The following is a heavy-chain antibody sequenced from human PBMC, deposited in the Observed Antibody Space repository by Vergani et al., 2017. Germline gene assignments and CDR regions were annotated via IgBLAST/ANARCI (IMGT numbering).Heavy chain of an antibody. CDR3: AKKGGSLYYYGVDV. D-gene: IGHD1-26*01. CDR1: GYTFGHFD. CDR2: IRYDGSNP. V-gene: IGHV3-30*02. J-gene: IGHJ6*02. Sequence: QEQLLQSGGGVVQPGGSLRLSCIGSGYTFGHFDMHWVRQAPGKGLACVAFIRYDGSNPQYIDSVKGLFTISRDNSKDTLFLQMNGLRPVDTGTYFCAKKGGSLYYYGVDVWGQGTTITVSS.